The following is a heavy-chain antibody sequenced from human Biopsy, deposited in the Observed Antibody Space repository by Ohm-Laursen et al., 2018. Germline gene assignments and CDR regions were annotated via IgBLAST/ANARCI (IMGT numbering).Heavy chain of an antibody. Sequence: ASVKVSCKASGYTFTGDYIYWVRQAPGQGLEWMGWIDPKTGGTEYAQKFRGRVTMTRDTSISTMYMDLSSLRSDDTAVYYCAKDLLGWSVPSWGQGTLVTVSS. CDR2: IDPKTGGT. CDR1: GYTFTGDY. D-gene: IGHD3-3*01. V-gene: IGHV1-2*02. J-gene: IGHJ4*02. CDR3: AKDLLGWSVPS.